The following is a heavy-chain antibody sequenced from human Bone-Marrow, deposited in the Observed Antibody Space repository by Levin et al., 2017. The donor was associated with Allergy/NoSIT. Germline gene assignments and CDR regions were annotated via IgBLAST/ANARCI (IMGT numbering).Heavy chain of an antibody. CDR2: FYYGGST. Sequence: GSLRLSCTVSRGSISNYHWTWIRQPPGKGLQWIGHFYYGGSTNYNPSLKSRVTISVDTSKNQFSLNLTSVTAADTAVYFCAGREVYGGARDWGQGTLVTVSS. J-gene: IGHJ4*02. V-gene: IGHV4-59*08. D-gene: IGHD5/OR15-5a*01. CDR1: RGSISNYH. CDR3: AGREVYGGARD.